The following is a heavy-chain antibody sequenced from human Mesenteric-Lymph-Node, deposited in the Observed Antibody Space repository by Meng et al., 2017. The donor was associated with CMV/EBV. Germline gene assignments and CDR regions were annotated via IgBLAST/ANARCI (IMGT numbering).Heavy chain of an antibody. CDR2: IYSGGST. CDR1: GFTFSSYS. D-gene: IGHD3-3*01. V-gene: IGHV3-53*01. CDR3: ASPSFRSGYYYYGMDV. Sequence: GESLKISGAASGFTFSSYSMNWVRQAPGKGLEWVSVIYSGGSTYYADSVKGRFTISRDNSKNTLYLQMNSLRAEDTAVYYCASPSFRSGYYYYGMDVWGQGTTVTVSS. J-gene: IGHJ6*02.